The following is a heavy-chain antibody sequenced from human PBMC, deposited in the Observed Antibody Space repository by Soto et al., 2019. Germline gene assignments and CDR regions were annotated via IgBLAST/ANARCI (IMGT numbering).Heavy chain of an antibody. J-gene: IGHJ4*02. CDR1: GFTFSSYA. CDR2: ISYDGSNK. Sequence: GGSLRLSCAASGFTFSSYAMHWVRQAPGKGLEWVAVISYDGSNKYYADSVKGRFTISRDNSKNTLYLQMNSLRAEDTAVYYCAKPPRCTNGVCYPPPGTYFDYWGQGSLVTVSS. CDR3: AKPPRCTNGVCYPPPGTYFDY. V-gene: IGHV3-30-3*02. D-gene: IGHD2-8*01.